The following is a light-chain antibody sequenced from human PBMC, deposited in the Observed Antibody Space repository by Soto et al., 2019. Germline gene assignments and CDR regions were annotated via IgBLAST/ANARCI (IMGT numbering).Light chain of an antibody. CDR2: GNS. V-gene: IGLV1-40*01. CDR1: SSNIGAGYD. CDR3: QSYDSSLSVLVV. J-gene: IGLJ2*01. Sequence: QSVLTQPPSVSGAPGQRVTISCTGSSSNIGAGYDVHWYQQLPGTAPKLLIYGNSNRLSGVPDRFSGSKSGTSASLAITGLQAEDEADYYCQSYDSSLSVLVVFGGGTKLTVL.